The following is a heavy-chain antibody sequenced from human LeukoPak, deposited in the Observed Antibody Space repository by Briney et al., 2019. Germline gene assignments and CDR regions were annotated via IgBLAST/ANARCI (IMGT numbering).Heavy chain of an antibody. Sequence: SETPSLTCAVYGGSFSGYYWSWIRQPPGKGLEWIGEINHSGSTNYNPSLKSRVTISVDTSKNQFSLKLSSVTAADTAVSYCARDSSWLVRYYFDYWGQGTLVTVSS. CDR2: INHSGST. D-gene: IGHD6-19*01. V-gene: IGHV4-34*01. CDR1: GGSFSGYY. CDR3: ARDSSWLVRYYFDY. J-gene: IGHJ4*02.